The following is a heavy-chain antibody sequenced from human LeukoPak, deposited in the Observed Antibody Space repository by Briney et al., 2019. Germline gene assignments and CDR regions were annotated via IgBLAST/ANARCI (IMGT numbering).Heavy chain of an antibody. CDR3: ARGLLGREDY. CDR2: INSDVSIT. Sequence: GGSLRLSCAASGFTFSGSGMHWVRQAPGKGLVWVSRINSDVSITTYADSVKGRFTISRDNAKNTLYLQMNSLRAEDTAVYYCARGLLGREDYWGQGTLVTVSS. V-gene: IGHV3-74*03. J-gene: IGHJ4*02. D-gene: IGHD2-8*02. CDR1: GFTFSGSG.